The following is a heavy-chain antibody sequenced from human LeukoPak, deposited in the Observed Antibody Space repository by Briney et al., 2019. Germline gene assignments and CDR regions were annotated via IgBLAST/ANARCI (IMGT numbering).Heavy chain of an antibody. J-gene: IGHJ6*02. Sequence: SGGSLRLSCAASGFSFSSYAMNWVRQAPGKGLEWVAVISYDGSNKYYADSVKGRFTISRDNSKNTLYLQMNSLRAEDTAVYYCAKDGATVNYYYYYGMDVWGQGTTVTVSS. CDR3: AKDGATVNYYYYYGMDV. CDR1: GFSFSSYA. V-gene: IGHV3-30*04. D-gene: IGHD4-17*01. CDR2: ISYDGSNK.